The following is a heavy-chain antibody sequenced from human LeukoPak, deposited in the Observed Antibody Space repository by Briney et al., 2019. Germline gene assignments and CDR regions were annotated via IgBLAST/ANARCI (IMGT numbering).Heavy chain of an antibody. V-gene: IGHV1-18*01. CDR3: ARDGLERITMIRWADYYYGMDV. Sequence: ASVKVSCKASGYTFTNYGFSWVRQAPGQGLEWMGWISAYNGNTNYAQKLQGRVTMTTDTSTSTVYMELRSLRSDDTAVYYCARDGLERITMIRWADYYYGMDVWGQGTTVTVSS. J-gene: IGHJ6*02. D-gene: IGHD3-22*01. CDR1: GYTFTNYG. CDR2: ISAYNGNT.